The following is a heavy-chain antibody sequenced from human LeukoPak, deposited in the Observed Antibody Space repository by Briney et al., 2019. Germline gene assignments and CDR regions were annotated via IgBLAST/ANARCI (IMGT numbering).Heavy chain of an antibody. CDR1: GFTFSDSA. V-gene: IGHV3-73*01. D-gene: IGHD3-22*01. Sequence: GGSLRLSCAASGFTFSDSAMHWVRQASGKGLEWVGRIRSKANNYATAYAASVKGRFTISRDDSKNTAYLQMNSLKTEDTAVYYCTSHHYYDSSGYYPDFDYWGQGTLVTVSS. CDR2: IRSKANNYAT. CDR3: TSHHYYDSSGYYPDFDY. J-gene: IGHJ4*02.